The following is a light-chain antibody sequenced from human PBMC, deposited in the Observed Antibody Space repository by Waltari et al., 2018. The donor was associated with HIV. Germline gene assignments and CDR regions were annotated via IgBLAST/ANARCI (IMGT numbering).Light chain of an antibody. Sequence: DIQMTQSPSTLSASVGDRVTITCRASENINTWLAWYQQKPGKAPKLLISKASSLESGVPSRFSGSGSGTEFTLTISSLQPDDFAAYHCQQYHAGGTFGQGTKVEIK. CDR3: QQYHAGGT. J-gene: IGKJ1*01. CDR1: ENINTW. CDR2: KAS. V-gene: IGKV1-5*03.